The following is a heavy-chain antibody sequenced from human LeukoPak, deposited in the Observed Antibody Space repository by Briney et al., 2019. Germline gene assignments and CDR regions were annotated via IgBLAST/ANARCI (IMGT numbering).Heavy chain of an antibody. D-gene: IGHD1-26*01. Sequence: PGGSLRLSCAASGFTFSDYYMSWIRQAPGKGLEWVANIKQDGSEKYYVDSVKGRFTISRDNAKNSLYLQMNSLRAEDTAVYYCARGGRRELAAMGYWGQGTLVTVSS. V-gene: IGHV3-7*01. J-gene: IGHJ4*02. CDR1: GFTFSDYY. CDR3: ARGGRRELAAMGY. CDR2: IKQDGSEK.